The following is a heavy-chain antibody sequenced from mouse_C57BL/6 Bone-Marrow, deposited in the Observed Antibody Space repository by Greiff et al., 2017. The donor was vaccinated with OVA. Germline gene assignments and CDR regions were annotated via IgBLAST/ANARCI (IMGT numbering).Heavy chain of an antibody. D-gene: IGHD1-1*01. V-gene: IGHV1-50*01. CDR2: IDPSDSYT. J-gene: IGHJ1*03. CDR3: ARRGLLRGGYFDV. Sequence: QVQLQQSGAELVKPGASVKLSCKASGYTFTSYWMQWVKQRPGQGLEWIGEIDPSDSYTNYNQKFKGKATLTVDTSSSTAYMQLSSLTSEDSAVYYCARRGLLRGGYFDVWGTGTTVTVSS. CDR1: GYTFTSYW.